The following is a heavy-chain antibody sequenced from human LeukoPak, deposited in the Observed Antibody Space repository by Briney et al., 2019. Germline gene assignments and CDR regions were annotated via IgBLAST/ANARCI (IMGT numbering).Heavy chain of an antibody. J-gene: IGHJ4*02. V-gene: IGHV3-21*01. CDR3: ARDPNWFDY. CDR2: IGSSSSYI. D-gene: IGHD7-27*01. CDR1: GFSFNNAW. Sequence: PGGSLRLSCAASGFSFNNAWMNWVRQAPGKGLEWVSSIGSSSSYIYYADSVKGRFTISRDNAKNSLYLQMNSLRAEDTAVYYCARDPNWFDYWGQGTLVTVSS.